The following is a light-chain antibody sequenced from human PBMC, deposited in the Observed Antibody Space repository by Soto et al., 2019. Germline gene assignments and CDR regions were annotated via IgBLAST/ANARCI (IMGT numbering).Light chain of an antibody. CDR1: QAISNF. Sequence: DIQMTQSPSTVPASVGDRITITCRASQAISNFLAWYQQKPGKAPELLIYSASSLRSGVPSRFSGSGSGTDFTLSISSLQPEDFATYYCQQASSFPRTFGQGTRVEIK. V-gene: IGKV1-12*01. CDR2: SAS. CDR3: QQASSFPRT. J-gene: IGKJ1*01.